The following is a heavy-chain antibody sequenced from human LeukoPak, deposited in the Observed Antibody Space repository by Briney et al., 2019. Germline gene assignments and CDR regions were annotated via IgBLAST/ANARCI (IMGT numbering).Heavy chain of an antibody. J-gene: IGHJ4*02. Sequence: GGSLRLSCAASGFTFSSYGMSWVRQAPGKGLEWVSAISGSGGTTYYADSVKGRFTISRDNSKNTLHLQMNSLRAEDTAVYFCAKSPVSSCRGSFCYPFDYWGQGNLVTVSS. D-gene: IGHD2-15*01. V-gene: IGHV3-23*01. CDR1: GFTFSSYG. CDR3: AKSPVSSCRGSFCYPFDY. CDR2: ISGSGGTT.